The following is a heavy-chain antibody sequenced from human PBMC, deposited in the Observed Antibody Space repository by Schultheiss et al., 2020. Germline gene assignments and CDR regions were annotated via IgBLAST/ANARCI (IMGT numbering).Heavy chain of an antibody. V-gene: IGHV4-39*07. D-gene: IGHD3-3*01. CDR2: IYYSGST. CDR1: GGSISSGGYY. CDR3: AREGYDFWSGYCDAFDI. Sequence: SETLPLTCTVSGGSISSGGYYWGWIRQPPGKGLEWIGSIYYSGSTNYNPSLKSRVTISVDKSKNQFSLKLSSVTAADTAVYYCAREGYDFWSGYCDAFDIWGQGTMVTVSS. J-gene: IGHJ3*02.